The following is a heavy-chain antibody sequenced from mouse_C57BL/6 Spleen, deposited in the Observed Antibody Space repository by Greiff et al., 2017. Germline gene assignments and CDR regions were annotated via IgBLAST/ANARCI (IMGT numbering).Heavy chain of an antibody. CDR3: ARWGPTAMDY. Sequence: VKLMESGPELVKPGASVKISCKASGYAFSSSWMNWVKQRPGKGLEWIGRIYPGDGDTNYNGKFKGKATLTADKSSSTAYMQLSSLTSEDSAVYGCARWGPTAMDYGGQGTSVTVAS. D-gene: IGHD5-1*01. CDR2: IYPGDGDT. V-gene: IGHV1-82*01. CDR1: GYAFSSSW. J-gene: IGHJ4*01.